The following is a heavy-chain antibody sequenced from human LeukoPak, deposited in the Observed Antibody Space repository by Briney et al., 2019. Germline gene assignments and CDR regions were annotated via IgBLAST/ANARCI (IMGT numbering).Heavy chain of an antibody. J-gene: IGHJ4*02. CDR3: ARVADGY. CDR1: GDPVSSYY. V-gene: IGHV4-59*02. Sequence: PSETLSLTCTVSGDPVSSYYWSWIRQPPGKGLEWIGYIYYSGNTKYNPSLNSRVTISVDTSKNQFSLKLSSVTAADTAVYYCARVADGYWGQGILVTVSS. D-gene: IGHD5-24*01. CDR2: IYYSGNT.